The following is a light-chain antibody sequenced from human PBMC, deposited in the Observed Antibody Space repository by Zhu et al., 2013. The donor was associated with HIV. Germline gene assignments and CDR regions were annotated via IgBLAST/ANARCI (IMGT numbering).Light chain of an antibody. CDR3: NSYTSTSTWV. CDR2: EVS. Sequence: QSALTQPASVSGSPGQSITISCTGTSSDVGGYNYVSWYQQHPGKAPKLMIYEVSNRPSGVSNRFSGSKSGNTASLTISGLQAEDEAYYYCNSYTSTSTWVFGGGTKLTVL. CDR1: SSDVGGYNY. V-gene: IGLV2-14*01. J-gene: IGLJ3*02.